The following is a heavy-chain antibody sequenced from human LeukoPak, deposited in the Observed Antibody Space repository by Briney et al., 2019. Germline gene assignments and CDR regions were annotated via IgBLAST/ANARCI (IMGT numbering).Heavy chain of an antibody. D-gene: IGHD3-10*01. Sequence: SETLSLTCAVYGGSFSGYYWSWIRQPPGKGLEWIGEINHSGSTNYNPSLKSRVTISVDTSKNQFSLKLSSVAAADTAVYYCARDRYRGVLGFSLYYMDVWGKGTTVTVSS. CDR2: INHSGST. V-gene: IGHV4-34*01. CDR1: GGSFSGYY. CDR3: ARDRYRGVLGFSLYYMDV. J-gene: IGHJ6*03.